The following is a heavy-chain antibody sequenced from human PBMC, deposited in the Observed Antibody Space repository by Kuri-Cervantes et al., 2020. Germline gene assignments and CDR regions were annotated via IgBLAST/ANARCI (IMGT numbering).Heavy chain of an antibody. D-gene: IGHD3-22*01. CDR1: GYTFTGYG. V-gene: IGHV1-18*01. CDR2: ISAYNGNT. CDR3: ARDHDSSGPGDY. J-gene: IGHJ4*02. Sequence: ASVKVSCKASGYTFTGYGISWVRQAPGQGLEWMGWISAYNGNTNYAQKLQGRVTMTTDTSTSTAYMELSSLRSEDTAVYYCARDHDSSGPGDYWGQGTLVTVSS.